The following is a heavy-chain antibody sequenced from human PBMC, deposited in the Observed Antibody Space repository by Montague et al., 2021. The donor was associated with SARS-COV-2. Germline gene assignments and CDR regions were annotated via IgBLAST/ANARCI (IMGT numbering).Heavy chain of an antibody. CDR3: VRHGGGWYVYSYYMDV. V-gene: IGHV4-59*08. J-gene: IGHJ6*03. Sequence: SETLSLTCNVSPGSISSFFWNWIRQPPGGGLEWIGYIYYDGRSDYNPSLKSRVTISMDTSKNQFSLRLTSVTAADTAVYYCVRHGGGWYVYSYYMDVWGKGTTVIVSS. D-gene: IGHD6-19*01. CDR1: PGSISSFF. CDR2: IYYDGRS.